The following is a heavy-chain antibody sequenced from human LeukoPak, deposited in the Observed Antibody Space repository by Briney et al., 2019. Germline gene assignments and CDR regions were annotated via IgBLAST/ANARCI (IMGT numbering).Heavy chain of an antibody. J-gene: IGHJ3*02. V-gene: IGHV4-59*01. D-gene: IGHD3-22*01. CDR3: ARESYYDSSGMACDAFDI. CDR2: IYYSGST. Sequence: PSETLSLTCTVSGGSISSYYWSWIRQPPGKGLEWIGYIYYSGSTNYNPSLKSRVTISVDTSKNQFSLKLSSVTAADTAVYYCARESYYDSSGMACDAFDIWGQGTMVTVSS. CDR1: GGSISSYY.